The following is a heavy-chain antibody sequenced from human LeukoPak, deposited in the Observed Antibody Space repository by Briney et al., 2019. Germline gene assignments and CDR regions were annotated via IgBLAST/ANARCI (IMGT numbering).Heavy chain of an antibody. J-gene: IGHJ5*02. D-gene: IGHD6-13*01. CDR1: GYTFTGYY. Sequence: ASVKVSCKASGYTFTGYYMHWVRQAPGQGLEWMGWINPNSGGTNYAQKFQGRVTMTRDTSISTAYMELSRLRSDDTAVYYCARAVMYSSTAVWFDPWGQGTLVTVSS. CDR3: ARAVMYSSTAVWFDP. V-gene: IGHV1-2*02. CDR2: INPNSGGT.